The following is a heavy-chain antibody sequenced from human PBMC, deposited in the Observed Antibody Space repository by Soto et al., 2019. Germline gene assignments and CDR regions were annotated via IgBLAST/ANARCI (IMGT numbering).Heavy chain of an antibody. Sequence: QVQLVQSGPEVKKPGASVTLSCKASGYNFNNDGISWVRQAPGQGREWVGGISGNNGNTKYGQKFQGRGSLSTDSSTSTAYTEMSSLRSDDSPDYYCVSSVVRTLDDAFDIWGPGTSVTVSS. D-gene: IGHD2-21*01. V-gene: IGHV1-18*01. J-gene: IGHJ3*02. CDR3: VSSVVRTLDDAFDI. CDR1: GYNFNNDG. CDR2: ISGNNGNT.